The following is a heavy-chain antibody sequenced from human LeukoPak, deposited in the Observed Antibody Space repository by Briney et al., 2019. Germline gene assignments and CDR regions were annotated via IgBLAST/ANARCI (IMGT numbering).Heavy chain of an antibody. Sequence: GGSLRLSCAASGFTFSRYAIHWVRQAPGKGLEWVAFISFDGNTEYYSDSVRGRFTISRDSSKNTVYLQMNSLRPEDTAVYYCARDMSEKYTADYWGQGALVTVSS. CDR1: GFTFSRYA. V-gene: IGHV3-30*01. J-gene: IGHJ4*02. CDR2: ISFDGNTE. D-gene: IGHD1-1*01. CDR3: ARDMSEKYTADY.